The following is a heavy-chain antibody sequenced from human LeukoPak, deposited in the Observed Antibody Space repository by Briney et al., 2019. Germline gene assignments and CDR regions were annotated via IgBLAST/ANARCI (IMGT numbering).Heavy chain of an antibody. V-gene: IGHV1-2*02. CDR3: ARDEGEIDSWNY. CDR1: GYTFTGYY. CDR2: VNPKSGGT. D-gene: IGHD3-16*01. Sequence: ASLKVSCKASGYTFTGYYIHCVRQTPGQRLECMGWVNPKSGGTNYAQQFRGRVAMVRDPSISTAYLELSSLRSADTAVFYCARDEGEIDSWNYWGQGTLVTVFS. J-gene: IGHJ4*02.